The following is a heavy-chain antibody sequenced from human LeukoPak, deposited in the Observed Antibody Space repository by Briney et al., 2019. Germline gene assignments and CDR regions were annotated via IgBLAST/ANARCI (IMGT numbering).Heavy chain of an antibody. CDR3: ARDLGYDILTGYPTDAFDI. Sequence: PGGSLRLSCAASGFTFSSYSMNWVRQAPGKGLEWVSYISSSSSTIYYADSVKGRFTISRDNAKNSLYLQMNSLRAEDTAVYYCARDLGYDILTGYPTDAFDIWGQGTMVTVSS. CDR2: ISSSSSTI. CDR1: GFTFSSYS. J-gene: IGHJ3*02. D-gene: IGHD3-9*01. V-gene: IGHV3-48*04.